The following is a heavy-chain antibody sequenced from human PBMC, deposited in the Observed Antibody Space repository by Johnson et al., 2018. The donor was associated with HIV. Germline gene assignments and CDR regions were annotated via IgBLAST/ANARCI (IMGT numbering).Heavy chain of an antibody. CDR1: GFTFSDYY. CDR2: ISSSGNTI. J-gene: IGHJ3*02. V-gene: IGHV3-11*04. CDR3: ARDESGYDEGFDAFDI. Sequence: VQLVESGGGLVQPGGSLRLSCAASGFTFSDYYMSWIRQAPGKGLEWVSYISSSGNTIYYADSVKGRFTISRDNAKNSLYLQMNSLIVEDTAVYYCARDESGYDEGFDAFDIWGQGTMVTVSS. D-gene: IGHD5-12*01.